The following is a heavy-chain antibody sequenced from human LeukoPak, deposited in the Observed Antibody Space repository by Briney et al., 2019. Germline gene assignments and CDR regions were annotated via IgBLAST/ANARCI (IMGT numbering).Heavy chain of an antibody. CDR2: INQSGNET. CDR1: GFTFSSYE. V-gene: IGHV3-7*01. CDR3: ASGDNFDY. J-gene: IGHJ4*02. Sequence: PGGSLRLSCAASGFTFSSYEMNWVRQAPGKGLEWVANINQSGNETYYVDSVKGRFTISRDNAKKSLFLQMNSLTVDDTAVYHCASGDNFDYWGQGALVTVTS. D-gene: IGHD7-27*01.